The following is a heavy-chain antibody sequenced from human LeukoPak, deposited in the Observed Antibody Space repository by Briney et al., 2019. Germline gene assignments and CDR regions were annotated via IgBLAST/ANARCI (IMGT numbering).Heavy chain of an antibody. V-gene: IGHV4-34*01. J-gene: IGHJ4*02. Sequence: SETLSLTCAVYGGSFSGYYWSWIRQPPGKGLEWIGEINHSGSTNYNPSLKSRVTISVDTSKNQFSLKLSSVTAADTAVYYCAATAMAEDYWGQGTLVTVSS. CDR1: GGSFSGYY. CDR2: INHSGST. D-gene: IGHD5-18*01. CDR3: AATAMAEDY.